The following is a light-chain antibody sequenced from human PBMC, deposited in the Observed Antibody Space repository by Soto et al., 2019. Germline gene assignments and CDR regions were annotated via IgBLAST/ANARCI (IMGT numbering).Light chain of an antibody. CDR1: DSDVGGYNY. CDR3: SSFTNNNTPHVV. CDR2: GVY. J-gene: IGLJ2*01. V-gene: IGLV2-14*01. Sequence: QSALTQPASVSGSPGQSITISCTGTDSDVGGYNYVSWYQQHPGKAPKLMIYGVYNRPSGVSNRFSGSKSGNTASLTISGFQAEDEADYYCSSFTNNNTPHVVFGGGTKLTVL.